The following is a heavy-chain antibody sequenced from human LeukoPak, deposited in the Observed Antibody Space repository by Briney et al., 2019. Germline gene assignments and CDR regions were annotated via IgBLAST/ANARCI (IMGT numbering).Heavy chain of an antibody. Sequence: ASVKVSCKASGGTFSSYAISWVRQAPGQGLEWMGRIIPIFGTANYAQKFQGRVTITTDESTSTAYMVLSSLRSEDTGVYYCASDDGTPGFDYLDYWGQGTLVTVSS. CDR3: ASDDGTPGFDYLDY. J-gene: IGHJ4*02. D-gene: IGHD1-26*01. CDR2: IIPIFGTA. CDR1: GGTFSSYA. V-gene: IGHV1-69*05.